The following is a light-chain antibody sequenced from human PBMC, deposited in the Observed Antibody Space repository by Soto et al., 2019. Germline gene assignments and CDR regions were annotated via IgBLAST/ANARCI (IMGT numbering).Light chain of an antibody. Sequence: QSALTQPLSVSGSPGQSVTISCTGTSSDVGSYNRVSWYQQPPGTAPKLMIYEVSNRPSGVPDRFSGSKSGNTASLTISGLQAEDEADYYCNSYTSSSTYVFGTGTKVTVL. CDR1: SSDVGSYNR. CDR3: NSYTSSSTYV. V-gene: IGLV2-18*02. J-gene: IGLJ1*01. CDR2: EVS.